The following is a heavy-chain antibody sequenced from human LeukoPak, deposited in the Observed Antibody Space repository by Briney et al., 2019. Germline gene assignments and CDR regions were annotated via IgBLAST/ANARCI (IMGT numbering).Heavy chain of an antibody. D-gene: IGHD6-13*01. CDR1: GFTFSSYA. Sequence: GGSLRLSCAASGFTFSSYAMHWVRQAPGKGLEWVAVISYDGSNKYYADSVKGRFTISRDNSKNTLYLQMNSLRAEDTAVYYCARASMGIAAAAFDYWGQGTLVTVSS. V-gene: IGHV3-30-3*01. CDR3: ARASMGIAAAAFDY. CDR2: ISYDGSNK. J-gene: IGHJ4*02.